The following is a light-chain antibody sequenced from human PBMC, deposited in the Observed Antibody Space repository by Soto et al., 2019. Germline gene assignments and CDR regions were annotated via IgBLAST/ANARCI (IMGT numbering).Light chain of an antibody. J-gene: IGKJ1*01. Sequence: DIQLTQSPAALSASVGGRVTITCRASQSISSYLNWYQQKPGKAPKSLIFAASTLQSGVPSRFSGSGSGTDFTLTISSLQSEDFATYYCQQYGSFPATFGQGTKVDI. CDR1: QSISSY. CDR2: AAS. V-gene: IGKV1-16*01. CDR3: QQYGSFPAT.